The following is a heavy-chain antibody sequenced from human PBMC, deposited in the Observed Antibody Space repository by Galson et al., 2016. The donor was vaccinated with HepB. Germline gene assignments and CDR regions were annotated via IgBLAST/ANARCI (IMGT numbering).Heavy chain of an antibody. D-gene: IGHD3-3*01. CDR1: GLSVSKNY. CDR2: IYSGGDT. Sequence: SLRLSCAASGLSVSKNYMSWVRQAPGKGLEWVSVIYSGGDTYYADSVQGRFTISRDNSKDTVYLQMNSLRAEDTAVYYCARENYDLWSGYYFGGFDYWGQGSLVTVSS. V-gene: IGHV3-53*01. CDR3: ARENYDLWSGYYFGGFDY. J-gene: IGHJ4*02.